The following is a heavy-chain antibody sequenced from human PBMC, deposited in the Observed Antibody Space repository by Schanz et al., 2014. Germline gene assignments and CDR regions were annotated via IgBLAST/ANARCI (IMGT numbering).Heavy chain of an antibody. CDR3: AKGRFGELSAFDI. V-gene: IGHV3-23*04. Sequence: EVQLVESGGGLVQPGGSLRLSCLASGFAFSSYGMNWLRQAPGKGLEWLSYISDSGTYTNYADSVKGRFTISRDNSKNTLYLQMNSLRAEDTAVYYCAKGRFGELSAFDIWGQGTMVTVSS. CDR1: GFAFSSYG. CDR2: ISDSGTYT. D-gene: IGHD3-10*01. J-gene: IGHJ3*02.